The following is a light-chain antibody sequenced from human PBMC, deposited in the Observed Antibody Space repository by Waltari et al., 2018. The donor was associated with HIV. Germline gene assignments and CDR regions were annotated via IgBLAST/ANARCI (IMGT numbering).Light chain of an antibody. V-gene: IGLV3-21*04. CDR2: YDS. CDR3: QVWDSSSDSYV. CDR1: NIGSKS. Sequence: SYVLTQPPSVSVAPGKTARITCGGNNIGSKSVHWYQQKPGQAPVLVIYYDSDRPSGIPERFSGSNSGNTATLTISRVEGGDEADYYCQVWDSSSDSYVFGTGTKVTVL. J-gene: IGLJ1*01.